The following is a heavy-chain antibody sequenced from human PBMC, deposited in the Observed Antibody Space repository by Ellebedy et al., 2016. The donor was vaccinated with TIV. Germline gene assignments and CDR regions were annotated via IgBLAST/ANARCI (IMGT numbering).Heavy chain of an antibody. CDR2: IYWDDDK. Sequence: SGPTLVKPTQTLTLTCTFSGFSLSTSGVGVGWIRQPPGKALEWLALIYWDDDKRYSPSLKSRLTITKDTSKNQVVLTMTNMDPVDTATYYCAHSNHDYVWGSYRARWFDPWGQGTLVTVSS. D-gene: IGHD3-16*02. CDR1: GFSLSTSGVG. J-gene: IGHJ5*02. CDR3: AHSNHDYVWGSYRARWFDP. V-gene: IGHV2-5*02.